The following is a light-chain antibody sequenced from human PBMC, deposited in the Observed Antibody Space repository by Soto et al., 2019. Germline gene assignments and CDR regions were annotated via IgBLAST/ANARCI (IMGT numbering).Light chain of an antibody. J-gene: IGKJ1*01. CDR2: VAS. Sequence: EIVLTQSPGTLSLSPGERATLSCRASQSLSSSYLAWYQQKPGQAPRLLIYVASSRATGIPDMFSGSGSATDFPLTISRLEPEYFAVYYCQHYGSSRSTFGQGTKVEIE. CDR1: QSLSSSY. V-gene: IGKV3-20*01. CDR3: QHYGSSRST.